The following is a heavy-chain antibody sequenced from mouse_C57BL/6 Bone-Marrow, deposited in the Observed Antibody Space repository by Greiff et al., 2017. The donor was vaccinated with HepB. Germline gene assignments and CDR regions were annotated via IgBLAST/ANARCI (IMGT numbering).Heavy chain of an antibody. CDR1: GYTFTSYT. CDR3: AREEPTRIDY. J-gene: IGHJ2*01. Sequence: QVQLQQSGAELARPGASVKMSCKASGYTFTSYTMHWVKQRPGQGLEWIGYINPSSGYTKYNQKFKDKATLTADKSSSTAYMQLSSLTSEDSAVYYCAREEPTRIDYWGQGTTRTVSS. V-gene: IGHV1-4*01. CDR2: INPSSGYT. D-gene: IGHD4-1*02.